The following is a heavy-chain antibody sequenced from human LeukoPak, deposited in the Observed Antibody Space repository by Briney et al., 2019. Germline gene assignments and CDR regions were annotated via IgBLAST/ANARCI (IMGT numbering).Heavy chain of an antibody. CDR3: AKWPEGAMDYFDY. CDR1: GFIFSSYA. CDR2: ISGDGTRT. J-gene: IGHJ4*02. Sequence: GGSLRLSCAASGFIFSSYAMTWARQAPVKGLEWVSAISGDGTRTYYADSVKGRFTISRDNSKNTLYLEMSSLRVEDTAIYYCAKWPEGAMDYFDYWGQGTLVTVSS. D-gene: IGHD3-16*01. V-gene: IGHV3-23*01.